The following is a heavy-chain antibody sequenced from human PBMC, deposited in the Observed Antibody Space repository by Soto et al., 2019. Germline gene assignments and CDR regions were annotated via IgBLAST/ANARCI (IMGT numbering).Heavy chain of an antibody. CDR2: ISYDGSNK. CDR3: AKDLYYYDSSGPPNYYGMDV. Sequence: PGGALRLSCAASGFTFSSHGMHWVRQAPGKGLEWVAVISYDGSNKYYADSVKGRFTISRDNSKNTLYLQMNSLRAEDTAVYYCAKDLYYYDSSGPPNYYGMDVWGQGTTVTVSS. J-gene: IGHJ6*02. D-gene: IGHD3-22*01. CDR1: GFTFSSHG. V-gene: IGHV3-30*18.